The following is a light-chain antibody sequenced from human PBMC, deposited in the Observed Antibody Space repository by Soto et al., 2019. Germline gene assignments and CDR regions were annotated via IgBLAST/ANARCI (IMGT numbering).Light chain of an antibody. V-gene: IGKV3-20*01. J-gene: IGKJ2*01. CDR3: QQYDSSPPGST. Sequence: EIVLTQSPGTLSLSPGERATLSCRASQSVSSTYLAWYQQKPGQAPRLLVYGASSRATGIPDRFSGSASGADFTLTISRLEPEDFAVYYCQQYDSSPPGSTFGQGTKLEIK. CDR2: GAS. CDR1: QSVSSTY.